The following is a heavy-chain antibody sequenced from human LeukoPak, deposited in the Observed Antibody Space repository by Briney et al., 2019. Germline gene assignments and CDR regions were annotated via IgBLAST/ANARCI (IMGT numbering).Heavy chain of an antibody. V-gene: IGHV3-23*01. CDR1: GFTFSSYG. CDR2: ISNSGGST. D-gene: IGHD4-17*01. J-gene: IGHJ6*03. Sequence: GGSLRLSCAASGFTFSSYGMSWVRQAPGKGLEWVSVISNSGGSTDYADSVKGRFTISRDNSKNTLYLQMNSLRAEDTAVYYCAKIPYGDYVLDYYYYMDVWGKGTTVTISS. CDR3: AKIPYGDYVLDYYYYMDV.